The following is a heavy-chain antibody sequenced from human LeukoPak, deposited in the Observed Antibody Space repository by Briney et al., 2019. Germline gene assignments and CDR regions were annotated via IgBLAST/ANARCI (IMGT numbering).Heavy chain of an antibody. CDR1: GFTFSSYE. CDR2: ISSSGSTI. D-gene: IGHD2-21*02. Sequence: GGSLRLSCAASGFTFSSYEMNWVRQAPGKGLEWVSYISSSGSTIYYADSVKGRFTISRDNAKNSLYLQMNSLRAEDTAVYYCARGDLVVTLEGPIDYWGQGTLVTVSS. J-gene: IGHJ4*02. CDR3: ARGDLVVTLEGPIDY. V-gene: IGHV3-48*03.